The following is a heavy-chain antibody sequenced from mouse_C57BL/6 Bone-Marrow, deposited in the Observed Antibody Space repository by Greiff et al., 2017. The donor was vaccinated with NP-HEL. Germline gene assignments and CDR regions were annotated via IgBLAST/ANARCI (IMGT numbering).Heavy chain of an antibody. CDR1: GYSITSGYY. V-gene: IGHV3-6*01. Sequence: EVKLQESGPGLVKPSQSLSLTCSVTGYSITSGYYWNWIRQFPGNKLEWMGYISYDGSNNYNPSLKNRISITRDTSKNQFFLKLNSVTTEDTATYYCARDPLIYYYGSSWYFDVWGTGTTVTVSS. CDR3: ARDPLIYYYGSSWYFDV. CDR2: ISYDGSN. J-gene: IGHJ1*03. D-gene: IGHD1-1*01.